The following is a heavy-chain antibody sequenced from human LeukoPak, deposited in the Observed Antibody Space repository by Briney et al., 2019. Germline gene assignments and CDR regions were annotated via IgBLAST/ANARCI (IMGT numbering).Heavy chain of an antibody. CDR3: AREYNGDYDFWSGYFGYYYGMDV. D-gene: IGHD3-3*01. CDR2: ISYDGSNK. V-gene: IGHV3-30-3*01. J-gene: IGHJ6*02. Sequence: QTGGSLRLSCAASGFTFSSYAMHWVRQAPGKGLEWVAVISYDGSNKYYADSVRGRFTISRDNSKNTLYLQMNSLRAEDTAVYYCAREYNGDYDFWSGYFGYYYGMDVWGQGTTVTVSS. CDR1: GFTFSSYA.